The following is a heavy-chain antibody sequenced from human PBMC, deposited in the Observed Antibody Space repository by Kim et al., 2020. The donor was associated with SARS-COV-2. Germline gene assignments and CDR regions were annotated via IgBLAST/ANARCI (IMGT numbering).Heavy chain of an antibody. D-gene: IGHD6-19*01. Sequence: GGSLRLSCAASGFTFSSYAMHWVRQAPGKGLEYVSAISSNGGSTYYANSVKGRFTISRDNSKNTLYLQMGSLRAEDMAVYYCARVDSSGWVAPVDYWGQG. CDR3: ARVDSSGWVAPVDY. J-gene: IGHJ4*02. V-gene: IGHV3-64*01. CDR2: ISSNGGST. CDR1: GFTFSSYA.